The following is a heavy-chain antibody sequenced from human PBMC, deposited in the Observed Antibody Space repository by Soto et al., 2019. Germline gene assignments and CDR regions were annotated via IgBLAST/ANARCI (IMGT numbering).Heavy chain of an antibody. V-gene: IGHV5-51*01. CDR1: GYNFNIFW. CDR2: IFPGDSDT. D-gene: IGHD5-12*01. CDR3: ARVDGPFDF. J-gene: IGHJ4*02. Sequence: PGESLKISCKGSGYNFNIFWIAWVRQMPGKGLEWIGIIFPGDSDTIHNPSFEGQVTMSVDKAINTAYLQWNSLKTSDSAMYYCARVDGPFDFWGQGTLVTVSS.